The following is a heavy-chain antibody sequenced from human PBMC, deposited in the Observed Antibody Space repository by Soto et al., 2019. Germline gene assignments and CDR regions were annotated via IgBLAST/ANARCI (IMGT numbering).Heavy chain of an antibody. D-gene: IGHD2-21*01. CDR3: ARDDLRRNEALDI. CDR2: TNKDGASS. V-gene: IGHV3-74*01. CDR1: GFTFSAFW. Sequence: EVQLVESGGDFVQPGGSLRLSCEASGFTFSAFWMHWVRHVPGKGLMWISRTNKDGASSEYADSVKGRFSVSRDNAKNTMFLHMTGLRAEDTAVYYCARDDLRRNEALDIWGQGTVVTVSS. J-gene: IGHJ3*02.